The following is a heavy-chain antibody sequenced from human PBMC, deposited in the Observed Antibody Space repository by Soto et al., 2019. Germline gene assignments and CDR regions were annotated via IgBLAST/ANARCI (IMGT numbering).Heavy chain of an antibody. CDR2: IWYDGNSK. Sequence: QVQLVESGGGVVQPGRSLRLSCAASGFTFRNHAMHWVRQAPGKGLEWVGLIWYDGNSKYYADSVKGRFTISRDNSKNTLYLEMNSLRVEDTAIYYCARDQGVVIIKDHWGQGTLVTVSS. V-gene: IGHV3-33*08. CDR1: GFTFRNHA. J-gene: IGHJ4*02. D-gene: IGHD6-6*01. CDR3: ARDQGVVIIKDH.